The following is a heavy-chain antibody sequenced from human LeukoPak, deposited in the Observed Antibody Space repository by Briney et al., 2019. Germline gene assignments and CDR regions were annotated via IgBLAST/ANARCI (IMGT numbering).Heavy chain of an antibody. CDR3: ASDYDSGWF. CDR1: GLTFTKYW. Sequence: GGSLRLSCAASGLTFTKYWMHWVRQAPGKGLVWVSRINTDGSSTNYADSVKGRFTISRDNAKNTLFLQMNSLRAEDTAVYYCASDYDSGWFRGRGTLVTVSS. CDR2: INTDGSST. J-gene: IGHJ4*02. D-gene: IGHD3-22*01. V-gene: IGHV3-74*01.